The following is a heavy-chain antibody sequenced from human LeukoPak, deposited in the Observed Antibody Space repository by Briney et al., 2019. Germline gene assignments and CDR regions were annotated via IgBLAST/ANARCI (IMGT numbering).Heavy chain of an antibody. CDR1: GFTFSSYE. D-gene: IGHD5-18*01. J-gene: IGHJ4*02. CDR3: AREGYSPFFDY. Sequence: GGSLRLSCAASGFTFSSYEMNWVRQAPGKGLEWVSYISSSGSTIYYADSVKGRFTISRDNAKNSLYLQMNSLRAEDTAVYYCAREGYSPFFDYWGQGTLVTVSS. CDR2: ISSSGSTI. V-gene: IGHV3-48*03.